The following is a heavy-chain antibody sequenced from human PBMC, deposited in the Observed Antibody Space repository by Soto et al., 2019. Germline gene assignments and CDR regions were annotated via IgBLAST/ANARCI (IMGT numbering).Heavy chain of an antibody. J-gene: IGHJ4*02. CDR2: IFHDGTA. D-gene: IGHD3-10*01. CDR3: ARLVYDTRLNYMYFDF. V-gene: IGHV4-4*02. CDR1: GVSLTSGNW. Sequence: SSETLSLTCAVSGVSLTSGNWWTWVRQSPQRGLEYIGEIFHDGTANYYPSFERRVAMSVDTSRNQFSLKLTSVTAADTAVYFCARLVYDTRLNYMYFDFWGPGTLVTVSS.